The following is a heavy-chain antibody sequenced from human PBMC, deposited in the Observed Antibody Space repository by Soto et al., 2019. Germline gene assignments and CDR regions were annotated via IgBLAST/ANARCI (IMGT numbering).Heavy chain of an antibody. CDR3: AKEVLEGSGWSDYFDY. V-gene: IGHV3-30*18. Sequence: GRSRRLSCAASGLSISSYGMHRVRQAPGKGLEWVAVISYDGSNKYYADSVKGRSTISRDNSKNTLYLQMNSLRAEDTAVYYCAKEVLEGSGWSDYFDYWGQGTLVTVSS. CDR1: GLSISSYG. CDR2: ISYDGSNK. J-gene: IGHJ4*02. D-gene: IGHD6-19*01.